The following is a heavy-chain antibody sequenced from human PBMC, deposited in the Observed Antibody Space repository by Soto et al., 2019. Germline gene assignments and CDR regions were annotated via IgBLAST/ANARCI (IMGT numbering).Heavy chain of an antibody. Sequence: PGWSLRLSCAASGFAFREYAMIWVRQAPGKGLEWVSTISVSGTNTYYGDSVKGRFAVSRDNSKNKLYLQMSSLRAEDTALYYCARLGGSGTDNWGQGTLVTVSS. V-gene: IGHV3-23*01. CDR3: ARLGGSGTDN. CDR1: GFAFREYA. D-gene: IGHD3-10*01. J-gene: IGHJ4*02. CDR2: ISVSGTNT.